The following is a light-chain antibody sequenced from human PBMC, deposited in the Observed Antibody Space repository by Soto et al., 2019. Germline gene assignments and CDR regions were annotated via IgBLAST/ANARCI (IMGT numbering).Light chain of an antibody. V-gene: IGLV1-44*01. CDR1: SSNIGSNT. CDR2: SNN. J-gene: IGLJ1*01. Sequence: QAVVTQPPSASGTPGQRVTISCSGSSSNIGSNTVNWYQQLPGTAPKLLIYSNNQRPSGVPDRFSGSKSGTSASLAISGLQSEDEADYYCAAWEDSLNGYVFGPGTKVTVL. CDR3: AAWEDSLNGYV.